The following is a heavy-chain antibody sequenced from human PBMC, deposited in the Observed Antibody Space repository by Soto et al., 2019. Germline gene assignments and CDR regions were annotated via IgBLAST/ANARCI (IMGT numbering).Heavy chain of an antibody. J-gene: IGHJ4*02. V-gene: IGHV3-30*18. D-gene: IGHD6-19*01. CDR2: ISYDGSNK. CDR3: AKAPYCSGWYYFDY. Sequence: QVQLVESGGGVVQPGRSLRLSCAASGFTFSSYGMHWVRQAPGKGLEWVAVISYDGSNKYYADSVKGRFTISGDKSKNTLYVQMNSLRGEDTAVYYCAKAPYCSGWYYFDYWGQGTLVTVSS. CDR1: GFTFSSYG.